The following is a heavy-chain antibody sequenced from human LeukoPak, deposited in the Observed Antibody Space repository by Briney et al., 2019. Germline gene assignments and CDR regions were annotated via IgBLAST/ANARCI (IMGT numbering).Heavy chain of an antibody. CDR3: AKDLGLRVWGNYRPPAFDH. Sequence: GGSLRLSCAASGFTFSSYAMSWVRQAPGKGLEWVSGISGSGGTTHYAGSVKGRFTFSRDNSKNTLFLQMNSLRVDDTAVYYCAKDLGLRVWGNYRPPAFDHWGQGTLVTVSS. D-gene: IGHD3-16*02. CDR2: ISGSGGTT. CDR1: GFTFSSYA. V-gene: IGHV3-23*01. J-gene: IGHJ4*02.